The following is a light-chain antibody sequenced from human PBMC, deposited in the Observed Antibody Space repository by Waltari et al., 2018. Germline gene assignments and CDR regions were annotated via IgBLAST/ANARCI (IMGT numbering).Light chain of an antibody. V-gene: IGLV3-19*01. CDR1: SLRASY. CDR2: GKN. J-gene: IGLJ2*01. Sequence: SSELTQDPAVSVALGQTVRITCQGASLRASYASWYQQKSGQAPILVLFGKNKRPSGIPARFSGYKSETTTSLTITGDQAEDEADYYCSSRDSSASHVLFAGGTKLTVL. CDR3: SSRDSSASHVL.